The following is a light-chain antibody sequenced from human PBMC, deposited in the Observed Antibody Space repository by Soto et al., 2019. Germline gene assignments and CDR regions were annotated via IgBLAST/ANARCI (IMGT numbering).Light chain of an antibody. CDR2: YAS. CDR3: QQYNNWPPIT. CDR1: QSVRNN. Sequence: EIMMTQSPATLSVSPGERATLSCRASQSVRNNLAWYQQRRGQAPRLPIYYASTRATGAHARFSGSGSGTEFTLTISRLQSEDSALYYWQQYNNWPPITFGQGTRLESK. V-gene: IGKV3-15*01. J-gene: IGKJ5*01.